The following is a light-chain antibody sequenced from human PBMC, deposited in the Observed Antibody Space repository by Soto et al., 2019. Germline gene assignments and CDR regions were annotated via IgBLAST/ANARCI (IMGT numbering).Light chain of an antibody. CDR1: QSVSSSY. CDR2: GAS. Sequence: EIVLTQSPGTLYLSPGERATLSCRARQSVSSSYLAWYQQNPGQAPRLLIYGASSRATGTPDSFSGSGSGTDFTLTISRLEPEDFAVYYCQQYGSSRTFGQGTKVQIK. J-gene: IGKJ1*01. V-gene: IGKV3-20*01. CDR3: QQYGSSRT.